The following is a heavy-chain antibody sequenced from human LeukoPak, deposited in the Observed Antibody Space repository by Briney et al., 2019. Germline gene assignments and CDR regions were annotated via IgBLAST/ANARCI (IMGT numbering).Heavy chain of an antibody. Sequence: GGSLRLSCAASGFTFSDYSMSWIRQAPGKGVEWVSYIRSGRTTIYYADSVKGRFTISRDNAKNSLYLQMNSLRAEDTAVYYCARIGCYYAFDIWGQGTMVTVSS. D-gene: IGHD3-22*01. J-gene: IGHJ3*02. CDR1: GFTFSDYS. CDR2: IRSGRTTI. V-gene: IGHV3-11*01. CDR3: ARIGCYYAFDI.